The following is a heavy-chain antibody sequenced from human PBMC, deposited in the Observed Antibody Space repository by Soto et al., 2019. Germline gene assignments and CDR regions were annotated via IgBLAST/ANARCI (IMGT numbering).Heavy chain of an antibody. CDR3: GKYSAAYTVYNGMNV. Sequence: GGSLRLSCAASGFPFSTSSINWVRQAPGKGLEWVSIISGNSDAAHYAESVKGRFTSSRDNSKNTLYLQMNSLRAEDTDVYYCGKYSAAYTVYNGMNVWGHGTTVTVSS. V-gene: IGHV3-23*01. D-gene: IGHD1-26*01. CDR2: ISGNSDAA. CDR1: GFPFSTSS. J-gene: IGHJ6*02.